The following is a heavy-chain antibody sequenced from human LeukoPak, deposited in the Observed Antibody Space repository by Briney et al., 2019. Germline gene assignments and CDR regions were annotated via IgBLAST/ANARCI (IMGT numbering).Heavy chain of an antibody. J-gene: IGHJ4*02. V-gene: IGHV1-2*02. Sequence: ASVKVSCMASRYTFTGYYMHWVRQAPGQGLEWMGWINPNSGGTNFAQKFQGRVTMTRDTSISTAYMKLRRLRSDDTAVYYCARPYSSGWTTGYWGQGTLVTVSS. CDR2: INPNSGGT. CDR1: RYTFTGYY. CDR3: ARPYSSGWTTGY. D-gene: IGHD6-19*01.